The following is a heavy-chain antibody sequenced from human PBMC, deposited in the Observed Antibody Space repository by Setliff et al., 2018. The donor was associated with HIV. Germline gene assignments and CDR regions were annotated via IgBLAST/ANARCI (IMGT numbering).Heavy chain of an antibody. CDR1: GGTFSSYA. J-gene: IGHJ4*02. D-gene: IGHD3-22*01. CDR2: IIPILGIA. V-gene: IGHV1-69*10. CDR3: ARDYSTTFYYYDSSGNFDY. Sequence: SVKVSCKASGGTFSSYAISWVRQAPGQGLEWMGGIIPILGIANYAQKFQGRVTITSVESTRTAYMDLSSLRSEDTAVYYCARDYSTTFYYYDSSGNFDYWGQGTLVTVSS.